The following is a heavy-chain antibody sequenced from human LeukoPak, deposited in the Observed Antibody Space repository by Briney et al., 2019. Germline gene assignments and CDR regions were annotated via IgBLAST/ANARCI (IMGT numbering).Heavy chain of an antibody. CDR2: ISGSGGST. Sequence: HSGGTLRLSCAASGFTFSSYGMSWVRQAPGKGLEWVSAISGSGGSTYYADSVKGRFTISRDNSKNTLYLQMNSLRAEDTAVYYCAKGGKVWAYNWFDPWGQGTLVTVSS. CDR1: GFTFSSYG. CDR3: AKGGKVWAYNWFDP. V-gene: IGHV3-23*01. D-gene: IGHD7-27*01. J-gene: IGHJ5*02.